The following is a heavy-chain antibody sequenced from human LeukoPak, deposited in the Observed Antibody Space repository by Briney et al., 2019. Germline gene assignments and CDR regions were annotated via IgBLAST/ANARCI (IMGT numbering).Heavy chain of an antibody. Sequence: GGSLRLSCAASGFTFSDYSMNWVRQAPGKGLECISYIRGSRGGGTSIYYADSVKGRFTISRDNSKNTLYLQMNSLRAEDTAVYYCAREGIVATRGAFDIWGQGTMVTVSS. J-gene: IGHJ3*02. CDR1: GFTFSDYS. CDR3: AREGIVATRGAFDI. CDR2: IRGSRGGGTSI. V-gene: IGHV3-48*01. D-gene: IGHD5-12*01.